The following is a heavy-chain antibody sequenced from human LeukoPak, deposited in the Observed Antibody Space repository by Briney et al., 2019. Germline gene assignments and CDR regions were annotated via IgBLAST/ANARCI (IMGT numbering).Heavy chain of an antibody. CDR3: ARDQRIVGATTIDY. J-gene: IGHJ4*02. D-gene: IGHD1-26*01. CDR1: GGSISSGSYY. Sequence: SQTLSLTCTVSGGSISSGSYYGSWIRQPAGKGLEWIGRIYTSGSTNYNPSLKSRVTISVDTSKNQFSLKLNSVTAADTAVYYCARDQRIVGATTIDYWGQGTLVTVSS. V-gene: IGHV4-61*02. CDR2: IYTSGST.